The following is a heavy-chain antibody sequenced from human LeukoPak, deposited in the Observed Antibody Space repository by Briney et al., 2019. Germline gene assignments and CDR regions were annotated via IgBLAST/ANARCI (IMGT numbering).Heavy chain of an antibody. CDR1: GYTFTSYG. CDR2: ISAYNGNT. D-gene: IGHD3-22*01. V-gene: IGHV1-18*01. J-gene: IGHJ4*02. Sequence: ASVKVSCKASGYTFTSYGISWVRQAPGQGLEWMGWISAYNGNTNYAQKLQGRVTMTTDTSTSTAYMELRSLRSDDTAVYYCARELEYYDSSGYYGPLDYRGQGTLVTVSS. CDR3: ARELEYYDSSGYYGPLDY.